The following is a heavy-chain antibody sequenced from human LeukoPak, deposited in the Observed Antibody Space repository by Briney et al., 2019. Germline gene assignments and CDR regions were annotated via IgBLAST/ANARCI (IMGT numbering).Heavy chain of an antibody. CDR2: ISYDGSNK. D-gene: IGHD1-26*01. CDR3: AKSRFIVGVVTFDY. CDR1: GFTFSSYA. Sequence: PGRFLRLSCAASGFTFSSYAMHWVRQAPGKGLEWVAVISYDGSNKYYADSVKGRFTISRDNSKNTLYLQMNSLRAEDTAVYYCAKSRFIVGVVTFDYWGQGTLVTVSS. J-gene: IGHJ4*02. V-gene: IGHV3-30-3*02.